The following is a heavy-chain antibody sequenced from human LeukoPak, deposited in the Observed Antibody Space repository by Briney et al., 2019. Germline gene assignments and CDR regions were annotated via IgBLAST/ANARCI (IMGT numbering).Heavy chain of an antibody. CDR2: ISSSSSTI. CDR3: ARDHKGWLQRYYYMDV. D-gene: IGHD5-24*01. V-gene: IGHV3-48*01. J-gene: IGHJ6*03. Sequence: GGSLRLSCAASGFTFSSYWMNWVRQAPGKGLEWVSYISSSSSTIYYADSVKGRFTISRDNAKNSLYLQMNSLSAEDTAVYYCARDHKGWLQRYYYMDVWGKGTTVTVSS. CDR1: GFTFSSYW.